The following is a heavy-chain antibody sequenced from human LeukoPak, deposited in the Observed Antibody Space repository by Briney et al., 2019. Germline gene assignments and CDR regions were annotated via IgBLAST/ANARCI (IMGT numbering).Heavy chain of an antibody. CDR1: GYSISSGYY. D-gene: IGHD3-22*01. CDR2: IYHSGTT. J-gene: IGHJ4*02. CDR3: ARVEGGGGYYYDSSGYYYFDY. Sequence: SETLSLTCTVSGYSISSGYYWGWIRQPPGKGLEWIGSIYHSGTTYYSPSLKSRGTISLDTSKNQFSLKLSSVTAADTAVYYCARVEGGGGYYYDSSGYYYFDYWGQGTLVTVSS. V-gene: IGHV4-38-2*02.